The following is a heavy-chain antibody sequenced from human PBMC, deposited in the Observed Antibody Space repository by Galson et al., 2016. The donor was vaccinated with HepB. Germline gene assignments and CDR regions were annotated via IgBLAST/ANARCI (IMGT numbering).Heavy chain of an antibody. D-gene: IGHD4-23*01. V-gene: IGHV5-51*01. J-gene: IGHJ2*01. CDR1: GYSFTKYW. CDR3: PRQGPLDYGGNWGWYFDL. Sequence: QSGAEVKKPGDSLKISCKGSGYSFTKYWIGWVRQMPGKGLEWMGIIYPDDSDIRYSPLFPGQVTISADKSINTAYLQWSSLKASDTPTYYGPRQGPLDYGGNWGWYFDLWGRGTLVTVSS. CDR2: IYPDDSDI.